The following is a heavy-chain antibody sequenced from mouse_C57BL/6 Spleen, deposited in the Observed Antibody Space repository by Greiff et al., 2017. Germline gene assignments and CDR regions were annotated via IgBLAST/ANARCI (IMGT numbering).Heavy chain of an antibody. Sequence: EVQLKESGGGLVKPGGSLKLSCAASGFTFSDYGMHWVRQAPGKGLEWVAYIRSGSSTIYYADTVKGRFTISRDNAKNTLFLQMTSLRSEDTAMYYCARLTSLDCWGQGASVTVSS. CDR1: GFTFSDYG. J-gene: IGHJ4*01. V-gene: IGHV5-17*01. CDR2: IRSGSSTI. CDR3: ARLTSLDC. D-gene: IGHD2-13*01.